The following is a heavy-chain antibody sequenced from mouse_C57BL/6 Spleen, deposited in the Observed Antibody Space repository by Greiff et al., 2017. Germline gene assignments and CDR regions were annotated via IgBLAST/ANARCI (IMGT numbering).Heavy chain of an antibody. Sequence: QVQLKESGAELVKPGASVKISCKASGYAFSSYWMNWVKQRPGKGLEWIGQIYPGDGDTNYNGKFKGKATLTADKSSSTAYMQLSSLTSEDSAVYFVAREDYYGSSYSYYFDYWGQGTTVTVSS. J-gene: IGHJ2*01. CDR3: AREDYYGSSYSYYFDY. CDR2: IYPGDGDT. D-gene: IGHD1-1*01. CDR1: GYAFSSYW. V-gene: IGHV1-80*01.